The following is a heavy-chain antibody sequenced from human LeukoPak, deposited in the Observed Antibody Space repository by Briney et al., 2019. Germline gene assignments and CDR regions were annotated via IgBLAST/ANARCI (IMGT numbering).Heavy chain of an antibody. CDR1: GFIFSRYS. V-gene: IGHV3-48*04. CDR2: ISSGSSTI. CDR3: ATEGVFSFVY. J-gene: IGHJ4*02. D-gene: IGHD3-10*01. Sequence: PGGSLRLSCAASGFIFSRYSMNWVRQAPGKGLEWVSYISSGSSTIYYADSVKGRFTISRDNAKNSLYLQMNSLRAEDTAVYYCATEGVFSFVYWGQGTLVTVSS.